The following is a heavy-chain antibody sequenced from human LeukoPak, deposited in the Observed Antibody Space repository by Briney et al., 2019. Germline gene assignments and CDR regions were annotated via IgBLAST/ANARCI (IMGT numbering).Heavy chain of an antibody. CDR2: ISGSGGSR. Sequence: GGSLRLSCAASGFTFSSYAMSWVRQAPGKGLEWVSVISGSGGSRKYADSVKGRFTISRDNSKNTLDLQMSSLRVEDTAVYYCAKEVDSSGYYSEYWGQGTLVTVSS. D-gene: IGHD3-22*01. V-gene: IGHV3-23*01. CDR1: GFTFSSYA. J-gene: IGHJ4*02. CDR3: AKEVDSSGYYSEY.